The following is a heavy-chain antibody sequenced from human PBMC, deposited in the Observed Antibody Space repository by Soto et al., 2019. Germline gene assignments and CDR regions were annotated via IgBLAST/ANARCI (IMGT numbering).Heavy chain of an antibody. D-gene: IGHD4-17*01. V-gene: IGHV4-39*01. J-gene: IGHJ3*02. CDR1: GGSISSSSYY. CDR2: IYYSGST. Sequence: SETLSLTCTVSGGSISSSSYYWGWIRQPPGKGLEWIGSIYYSGSTYYNPSLKSRVTISVDTSKNQFSLKLSSVTAADTAVYYCASRYGDGDEAFDIWGQGTMVTVSS. CDR3: ASRYGDGDEAFDI.